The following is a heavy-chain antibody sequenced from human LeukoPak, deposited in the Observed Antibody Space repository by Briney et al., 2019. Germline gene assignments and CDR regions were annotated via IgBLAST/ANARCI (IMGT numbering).Heavy chain of an antibody. V-gene: IGHV4-31*02. CDR3: ARGQDAFKTGY. Sequence: PSETRSPARTVDGASLAIGYYYWTWIRQHPGKGLEWIGYTHPSCITDYTPSLQSRVTMSLVTSQNQFSLRLTSLTAADTAIYYCARGQDAFKTGYWGQGTLVTVSS. D-gene: IGHD5-24*01. CDR2: THPSCIT. J-gene: IGHJ4*02. CDR1: GASLAIGYYY.